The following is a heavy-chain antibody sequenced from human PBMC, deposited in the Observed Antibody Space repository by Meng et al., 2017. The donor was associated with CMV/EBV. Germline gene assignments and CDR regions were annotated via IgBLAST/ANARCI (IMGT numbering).Heavy chain of an antibody. Sequence: GGSLRLSCAASGFTVSSNYMSWVRQAPGKGLEWVSVIYSGGSTYYPDSVKGRFTISRDNSKNTLYLQMNSLRAEDTAVYYCARVATMVRGVIDYWGQGTLVTVSS. J-gene: IGHJ4*02. D-gene: IGHD3-10*01. CDR3: ARVATMVRGVIDY. CDR2: IYSGGST. CDR1: GFTVSSNY. V-gene: IGHV3-53*01.